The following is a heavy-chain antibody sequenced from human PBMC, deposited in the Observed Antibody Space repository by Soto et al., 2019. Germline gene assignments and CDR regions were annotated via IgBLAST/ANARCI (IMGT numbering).Heavy chain of an antibody. CDR2: ISYDGSNK. CDR3: TVTTPIDY. CDR1: GFTFSSYA. J-gene: IGHJ4*02. D-gene: IGHD4-4*01. V-gene: IGHV3-30-3*01. Sequence: QVQLVESGGGVVQPGRSLRLSCAASGFTFSSYAMHWVRQAPGKGLEWVAVISYDGSNKYYADSVKGRFTISRDNSKNTLYLQTNSLRAEDTAVYYCTVTTPIDYWGQGTLVTVSS.